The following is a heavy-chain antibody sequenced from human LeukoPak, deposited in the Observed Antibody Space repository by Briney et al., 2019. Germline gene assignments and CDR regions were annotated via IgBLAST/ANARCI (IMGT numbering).Heavy chain of an antibody. CDR2: ISSSGSTR. V-gene: IGHV3-48*03. CDR1: RFTFSSYE. CDR3: ARGRFHLAY. J-gene: IGHJ4*02. Sequence: GGSLRLSCAASRFTFSSYEMNWVRQAPGKGLEWVSYISSSGSTRYYADSVKGRFTISRDNAKNSLYLQVTSLRADDTAVYYCARGRFHLAYWGQGTLVTVSS.